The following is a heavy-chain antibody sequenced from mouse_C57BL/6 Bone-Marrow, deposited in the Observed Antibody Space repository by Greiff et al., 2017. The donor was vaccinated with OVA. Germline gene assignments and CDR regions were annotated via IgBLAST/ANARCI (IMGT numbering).Heavy chain of an antibody. CDR1: GFTFSDYY. CDR3: ARQGYYGLFDY. D-gene: IGHD1-1*01. CDR2: ISNGGGST. Sequence: EVMLVESGGGLVQPGGSLKLSCAASGFTFSDYYMYWVRQTPEKRLEWVAYISNGGGSTYYPDTVKGRFTISRDNAKNTLYLQMSRLKSEDTAMYYCARQGYYGLFDYWGQGTTLTVSS. J-gene: IGHJ2*01. V-gene: IGHV5-12*01.